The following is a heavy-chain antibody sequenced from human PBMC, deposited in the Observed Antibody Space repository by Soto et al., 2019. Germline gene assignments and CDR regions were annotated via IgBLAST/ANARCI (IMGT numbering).Heavy chain of an antibody. Sequence: ASVKVSCKASGYTFTSYGISWVRQAPGQGLEWMGWISAYNGNTNYAQKLQGRVTMTTDTSTSTAYMELRSLRSDDTAVYYCARDPLTIAAAGMRYDYYYYGMDVWGQGTTVTVSS. V-gene: IGHV1-18*01. CDR1: GYTFTSYG. CDR2: ISAYNGNT. CDR3: ARDPLTIAAAGMRYDYYYYGMDV. D-gene: IGHD6-13*01. J-gene: IGHJ6*02.